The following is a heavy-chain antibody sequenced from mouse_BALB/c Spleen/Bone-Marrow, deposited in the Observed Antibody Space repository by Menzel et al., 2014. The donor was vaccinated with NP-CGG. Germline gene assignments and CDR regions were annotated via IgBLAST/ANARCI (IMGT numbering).Heavy chain of an antibody. CDR2: IDPANDNT. D-gene: IGHD2-2*01. Sequence: VQLQQPGAELVKPGASVKLSCTASGFNIKDTYIHWVKQRPEQGLEWIGRIDPANDNTKYDPKFQGQAPITADTSSSTAYQQLSSLTSEDTAVYYCASYVYGYYFDYWGQGTTLTVSS. CDR1: GFNIKDTY. V-gene: IGHV14-3*02. J-gene: IGHJ2*01. CDR3: ASYVYGYYFDY.